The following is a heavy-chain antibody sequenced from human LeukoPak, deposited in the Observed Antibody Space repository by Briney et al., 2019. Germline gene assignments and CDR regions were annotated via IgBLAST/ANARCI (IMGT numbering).Heavy chain of an antibody. D-gene: IGHD6-13*01. Sequence: PGGSLRLSCAASGFTFSSYAMSWVRQAPGKGLEWVSSIHSGGSTYYADSVKGRFTISRDNSKNTLYLQMSSLRAEDTAVYYCAMRYSNKWYDYWGQGTLVTVSS. V-gene: IGHV3-23*01. J-gene: IGHJ4*02. CDR2: IHSGGST. CDR3: AMRYSNKWYDY. CDR1: GFTFSSYA.